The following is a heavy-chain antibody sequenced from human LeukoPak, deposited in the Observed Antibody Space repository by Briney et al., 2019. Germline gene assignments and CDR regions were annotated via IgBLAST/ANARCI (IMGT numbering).Heavy chain of an antibody. D-gene: IGHD6-19*01. Sequence: SETLSLTCAVYGGSFSGYYWSWIRQPPGKGLEWIGEINHSGSTNYNPSLKSRVTISVDTSKNQFSLKLSSVTAADTAVYYCARGSSGWYLLAWGQGTLVTVSS. V-gene: IGHV4-34*01. J-gene: IGHJ4*02. CDR1: GGSFSGYY. CDR3: ARGSSGWYLLA. CDR2: INHSGST.